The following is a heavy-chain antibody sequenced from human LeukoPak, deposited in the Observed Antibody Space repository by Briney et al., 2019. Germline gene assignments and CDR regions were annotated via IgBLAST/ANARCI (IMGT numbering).Heavy chain of an antibody. Sequence: SETLSLTCTVSGSSISSYYWSWIRQPPGKGLEWIGYIYYSGSTNYNPSLKSRVTISVDTSKNQFSLKLSSVTAADTAVYYCARGNGVYGYWGQGTLVTVSS. CDR2: IYYSGST. CDR1: GSSISSYY. J-gene: IGHJ4*02. V-gene: IGHV4-59*01. CDR3: ARGNGVYGY. D-gene: IGHD2-8*01.